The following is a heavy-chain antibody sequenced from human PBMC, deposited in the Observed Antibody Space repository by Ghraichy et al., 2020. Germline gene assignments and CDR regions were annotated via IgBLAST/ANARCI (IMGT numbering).Heavy chain of an antibody. V-gene: IGHV3-48*02. J-gene: IGHJ4*02. D-gene: IGHD1-7*01. Sequence: SCAASGFIFSNYNMDWVRQAPGKGLEWISYISTGGSTVYYADSVKGRFTISRDNAKNSVYLQLNSLTDEDTGVYYCVRDEGWNYDYWGQGTLVTVSS. CDR3: VRDEGWNYDY. CDR2: ISTGGSTV. CDR1: GFIFSNYN.